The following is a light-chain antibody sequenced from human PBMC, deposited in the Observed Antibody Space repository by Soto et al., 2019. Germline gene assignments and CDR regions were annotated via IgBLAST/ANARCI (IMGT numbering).Light chain of an antibody. CDR2: GAS. CDR3: QQYGSSPGT. CDR1: QSVRSSS. V-gene: IGKV3-20*01. J-gene: IGKJ1*01. Sequence: EIVLTQSPGTLSLSPGERATLFCRASQSVRSSSLAWYQQKPGQAPRLLIYGASTRATGIPDRFSGSGSGTDFTLTIRRLEPEDVAVYYCQQYGSSPGTFGQGTKVEIK.